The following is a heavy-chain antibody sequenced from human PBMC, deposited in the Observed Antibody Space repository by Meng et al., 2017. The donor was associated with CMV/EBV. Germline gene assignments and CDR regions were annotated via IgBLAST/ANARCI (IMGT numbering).Heavy chain of an antibody. D-gene: IGHD3-16*02. CDR3: AKDPLPLRLGELSLYYDY. V-gene: IGHV3-30*18. CDR1: FTFGSYG. Sequence: FTFGSYGMHWVRQAPGQGLESVAVISYDGSNKYHADSVKGRFTISRDNSKNTLYLQMNSLRTEDTAVYYCAKDPLPLRLGELSLYYDYWGQGTLVTVSS. CDR2: ISYDGSNK. J-gene: IGHJ4*02.